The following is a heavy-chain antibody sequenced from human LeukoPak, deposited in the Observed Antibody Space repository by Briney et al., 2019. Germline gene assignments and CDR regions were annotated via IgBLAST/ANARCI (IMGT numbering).Heavy chain of an antibody. D-gene: IGHD2-15*01. Sequence: ASVKVSCKASGGTFSSYAISWVRQAPGQGLEWMGGIIPIFGTANYAQKFQGRVTITADKSTSTAYMELSSLRSEDTAVYYCARAGYCSGGSCYRPSYYYYMDVWGKGTTVTVSS. V-gene: IGHV1-69*06. J-gene: IGHJ6*03. CDR3: ARAGYCSGGSCYRPSYYYYMDV. CDR1: GGTFSSYA. CDR2: IIPIFGTA.